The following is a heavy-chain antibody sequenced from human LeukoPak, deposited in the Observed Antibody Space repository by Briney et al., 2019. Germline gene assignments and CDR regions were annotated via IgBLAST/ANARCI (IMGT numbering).Heavy chain of an antibody. CDR3: ARVGYCSGGSCYHFDY. CDR2: ISSSSSYI. D-gene: IGHD2-15*01. J-gene: IGHJ4*02. Sequence: GGSLRLSCAASGFTFSSYSMNWVRQAPGKGLEWVSSISSSSSYIYYADSVKGRFTISRDNAKNSLYLQMNSLRAEDTAVYYCARVGYCSGGSCYHFDYWGPGTLVTVSS. V-gene: IGHV3-21*01. CDR1: GFTFSSYS.